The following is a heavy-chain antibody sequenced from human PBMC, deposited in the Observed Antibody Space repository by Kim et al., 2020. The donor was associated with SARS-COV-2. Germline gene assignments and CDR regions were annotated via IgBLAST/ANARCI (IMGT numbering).Heavy chain of an antibody. CDR1: GGSISSSSYY. J-gene: IGHJ4*02. CDR3: ARTTYGSGSPVY. D-gene: IGHD3-10*01. CDR2: IYYSGST. Sequence: SETLSLTCTVSGGSISSSSYYWGWIRQPPGKGLEWIGSIYYSGSTYYNPSLKSRVTISVDTSKNQFSLKLSSVTAADTAVYYCARTTYGSGSPVYWGQGTLVTVSS. V-gene: IGHV4-39*01.